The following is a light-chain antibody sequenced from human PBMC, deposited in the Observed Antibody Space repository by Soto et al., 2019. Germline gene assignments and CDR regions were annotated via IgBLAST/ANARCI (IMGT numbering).Light chain of an antibody. CDR3: QQYGSSLFT. CDR1: QSLSSSY. J-gene: IGKJ3*01. V-gene: IGKV3-20*01. CDR2: GAS. Sequence: EIVLTQSPGTLSLSPGERATLSCRASQSLSSSYLAWYQQKPGQAPRLLIYGASSRATGIPDRFSGSGSGIDFTLTISRLEPEDFAVYYCQQYGSSLFTFGPGTKVDIK.